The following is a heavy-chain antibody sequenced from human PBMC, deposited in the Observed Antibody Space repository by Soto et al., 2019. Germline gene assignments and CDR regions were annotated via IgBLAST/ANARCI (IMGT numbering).Heavy chain of an antibody. CDR1: GFTFSSSA. CDR2: ISESGGTI. J-gene: IGHJ6*03. D-gene: IGHD6-13*01. CDR3: ARSGIAAAGTYYYYYMDV. V-gene: IGHV3-23*01. Sequence: EVQLLESGGGLVHPGGSLRLSCAASGFTFSSSAMTWARQAPGKGLEWVSAISESGGTIFYADSVKGRFTVSRDNSRNTLYLQMNSLRADDTAVYYCARSGIAAAGTYYYYYMDVWGKGTTVTVSS.